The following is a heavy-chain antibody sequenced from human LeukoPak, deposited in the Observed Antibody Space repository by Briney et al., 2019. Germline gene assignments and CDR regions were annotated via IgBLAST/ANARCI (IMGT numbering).Heavy chain of an antibody. CDR3: VRALVEMATICAFDI. CDR1: GGTFSSYA. V-gene: IGHV1-69*05. Sequence: GSSVKVSCKASGGTFSSYAISWVRQAPGQGLEWMGRIIPIFGTANYAQKFQGRVTITTDESTSTAYMELSSLRSEDTAVYYCVRALVEMATICAFDIWGQGTMVTVSS. CDR2: IIPIFGTA. D-gene: IGHD5-24*01. J-gene: IGHJ3*02.